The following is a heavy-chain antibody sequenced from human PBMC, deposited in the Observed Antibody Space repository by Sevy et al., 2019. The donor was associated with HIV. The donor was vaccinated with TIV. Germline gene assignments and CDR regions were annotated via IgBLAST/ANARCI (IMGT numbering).Heavy chain of an antibody. D-gene: IGHD3-10*01. CDR1: GFTFTSYG. CDR2: IWYDGSIK. Sequence: GGSLRLSCAASGFTFTSYGMHWVRQAPGKGLQWVAVIWYDGSIKYYTESVRGRFTISRDNSKNTLDLQMNSLRVEDTALYYCARAEGFGNYYYSSMDVWGQGTMVTVSS. V-gene: IGHV3-33*01. CDR3: ARAEGFGNYYYSSMDV. J-gene: IGHJ6*02.